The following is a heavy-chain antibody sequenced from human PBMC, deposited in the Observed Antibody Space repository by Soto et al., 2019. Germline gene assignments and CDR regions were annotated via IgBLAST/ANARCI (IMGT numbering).Heavy chain of an antibody. Sequence: QVQLQQWGAGLLKPSETLSLTCAVYGGSFSGYYWSWIRQPPGKGLEWIGEINHSGSTNYNPSLKSRVTISVDTSKNQFSLKLSSVTAADTAVYYCARGGRSGSYHQPFDYWGQGTLVTVSS. CDR1: GGSFSGYY. CDR3: ARGGRSGSYHQPFDY. V-gene: IGHV4-34*01. D-gene: IGHD1-26*01. CDR2: INHSGST. J-gene: IGHJ4*02.